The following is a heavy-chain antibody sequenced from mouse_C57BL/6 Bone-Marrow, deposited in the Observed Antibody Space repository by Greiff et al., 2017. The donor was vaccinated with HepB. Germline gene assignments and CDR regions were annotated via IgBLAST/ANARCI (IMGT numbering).Heavy chain of an antibody. V-gene: IGHV5-6*01. CDR3: ARGYDSSWFAY. CDR2: ISSGGSYT. D-gene: IGHD2-4*01. CDR1: GFTFSSYG. Sequence: EVQVVDSGGDLVKPGGSLKLSCAASGFTFSSYGMSWVRQTPDKRLEWVATISSGGSYTYYPDSVKGRFTISRDNAKNTLYLQMSSLKSEDTAMYYCARGYDSSWFAYWGQGTLVTVSA. J-gene: IGHJ3*01.